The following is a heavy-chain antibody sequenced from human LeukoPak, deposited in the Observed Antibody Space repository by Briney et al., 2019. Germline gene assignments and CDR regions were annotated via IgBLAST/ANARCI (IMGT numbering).Heavy chain of an antibody. CDR1: GGSISSGDYY. D-gene: IGHD6-13*01. J-gene: IGHJ4*02. V-gene: IGHV4-30-4*08. CDR3: ARDGIAAAGLDY. CDR2: IYHSGST. Sequence: SQTLSLTCTVSGGSISSGDYYWSWIRQPPGKGLEWIGYIYHSGSTYYNPSLKSRVTISVDTSKNQFSLKLSSVTAADTAVYYCARDGIAAAGLDYWGQGTLVTVSS.